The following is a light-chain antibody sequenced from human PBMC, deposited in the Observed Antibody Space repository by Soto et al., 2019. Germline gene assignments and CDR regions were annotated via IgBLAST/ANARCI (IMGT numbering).Light chain of an antibody. CDR2: GAS. Sequence: EIVLTQSPGTLSLSPGERATLSCRASQSVSNNYLAWYQQKPGQAPRLLIYGASNRATGIPDRFSGSGSATDFTLTISRLEPKDFPVYFCQQSGSSPLTLGAGTKVGIK. V-gene: IGKV3-20*01. CDR3: QQSGSSPLT. J-gene: IGKJ3*01. CDR1: QSVSNNY.